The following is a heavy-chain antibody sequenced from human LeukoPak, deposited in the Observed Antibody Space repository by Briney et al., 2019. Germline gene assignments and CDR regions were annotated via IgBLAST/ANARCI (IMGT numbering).Heavy chain of an antibody. D-gene: IGHD5-24*01. V-gene: IGHV3-48*03. CDR3: ARSLGPTKPFDF. J-gene: IGHJ4*02. Sequence: GGSLRLSCVASGFVFNSYEMSWVRQAPGKGLEWLSYITGRGNTIYYADSVRGRFTISRGNAKLSLYLQMNTLRAEDTAIYYCARSLGPTKPFDFWGKGTPVTVSS. CDR1: GFVFNSYE. CDR2: ITGRGNTI.